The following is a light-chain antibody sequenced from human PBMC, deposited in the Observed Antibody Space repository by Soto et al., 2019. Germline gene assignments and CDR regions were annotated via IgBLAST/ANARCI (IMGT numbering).Light chain of an antibody. Sequence: EIVLTQSPGTLSLSPGERATLSCRASQSVGNNYLVWYQQKPGQPPRFLMYDASTRATGIPDRFSDSGSGTDFTLTIRRLEPADFAVYYCQQYGSTPLSFGGGTKVEIK. CDR3: QQYGSTPLS. J-gene: IGKJ4*01. CDR2: DAS. CDR1: QSVGNNY. V-gene: IGKV3-20*01.